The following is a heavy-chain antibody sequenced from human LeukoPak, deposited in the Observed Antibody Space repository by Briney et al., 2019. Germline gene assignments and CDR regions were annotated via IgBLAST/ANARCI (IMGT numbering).Heavy chain of an antibody. Sequence: GGSLRLSCAASGVTLSSYAMSWARQAPGKGLEWVSAISGSGGSTYYADSVKGRFTISRDNSKNTLYLQMNSLRAEDTAVYYCAKDPVLRYFDWLLLPLGLFDYWGQGTLVTVSS. CDR3: AKDPVLRYFDWLLLPLGLFDY. CDR1: GVTLSSYA. D-gene: IGHD3-9*01. V-gene: IGHV3-23*01. CDR2: ISGSGGST. J-gene: IGHJ4*02.